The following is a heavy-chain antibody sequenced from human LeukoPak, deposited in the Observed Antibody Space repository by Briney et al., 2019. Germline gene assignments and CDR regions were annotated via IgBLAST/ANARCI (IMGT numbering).Heavy chain of an antibody. D-gene: IGHD2-15*01. Sequence: ASVRVSCKASGYTFTGYYMHWVRQAPGQGLEWMGWINPNSGGTNYAQKFQGRVTMTRDTSISTAYMELSRLRSDDTAVYYCARVGSWYESGYYYGMDVWGQGTTVTVSS. CDR1: GYTFTGYY. V-gene: IGHV1-2*02. J-gene: IGHJ6*02. CDR3: ARVGSWYESGYYYGMDV. CDR2: INPNSGGT.